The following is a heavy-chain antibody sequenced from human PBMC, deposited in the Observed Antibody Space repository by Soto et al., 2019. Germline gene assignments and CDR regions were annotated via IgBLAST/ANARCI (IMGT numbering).Heavy chain of an antibody. Sequence: EVQLVESGGGLVKPGWSLRLSCAASGFTFSGHTINWVRQAPGKGLEWVSSVSSTSSHIYYADSVKGRFTVSRDNAEKYLYLQMKSEKAEDTAIYYWAICVGYDGSGYAFFDSWGQGTMVTVSS. CDR1: GFTFSGHT. V-gene: IGHV3-21*01. CDR3: AICVGYDGSGYAFFDS. J-gene: IGHJ4*02. CDR2: VSSTSSHI. D-gene: IGHD3-10*01.